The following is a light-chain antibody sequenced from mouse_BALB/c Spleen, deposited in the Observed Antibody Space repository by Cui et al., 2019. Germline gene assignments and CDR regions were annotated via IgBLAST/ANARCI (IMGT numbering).Light chain of an antibody. V-gene: IGKV14-111*01. CDR1: QDINSY. CDR3: LQYDEFPLT. J-gene: IGKJ5*01. CDR2: RAN. Sequence: DIKLTQSPSSMYASLEERVTITCKASQDINSYLSWFQQKPGKSPKTLIYRANRLVDGVPSRFSGSGSGQDYSLTISSLEYEDMGIYYCLQYDEFPLTFGAGTKLELK.